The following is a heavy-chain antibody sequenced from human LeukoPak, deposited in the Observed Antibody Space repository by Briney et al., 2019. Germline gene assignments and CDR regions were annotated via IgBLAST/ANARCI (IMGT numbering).Heavy chain of an antibody. V-gene: IGHV3-53*01. Sequence: QPGGSLRLSCAASGFTVSSNFMSWVRQAPGKGLEWVSVIYSGGSTYYADSVKGRFTISRDNSKNSLYLQMNSLRAEDTAVYYCARDRCSSTSCSHYYYGMDVWGQGTTVTVSS. CDR2: IYSGGST. CDR3: ARDRCSSTSCSHYYYGMDV. J-gene: IGHJ6*02. CDR1: GFTVSSNF. D-gene: IGHD2-2*01.